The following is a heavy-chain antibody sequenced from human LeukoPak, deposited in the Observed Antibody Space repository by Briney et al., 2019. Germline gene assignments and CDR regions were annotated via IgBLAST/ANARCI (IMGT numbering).Heavy chain of an antibody. Sequence: GGSLRLSCAASGFTVSSNYMSWVRQAPGKGLEWVSVIYSGGSTYYADSVKGRFTISRDNSKNTLYLQMNSLRAEDTAMYYCTREGSPGPGAFDIWGQGTMVTVSS. J-gene: IGHJ3*02. CDR2: IYSGGST. CDR1: GFTVSSNY. V-gene: IGHV3-66*01. CDR3: TREGSPGPGAFDI. D-gene: IGHD3-10*01.